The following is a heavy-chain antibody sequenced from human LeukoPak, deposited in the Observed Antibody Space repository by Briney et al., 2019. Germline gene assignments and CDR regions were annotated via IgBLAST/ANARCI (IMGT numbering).Heavy chain of an antibody. CDR2: IRYDGSNK. J-gene: IGHJ2*01. Sequence: GGSLRLSCAASGFTFSSYGMHWVRQAPGKGLEWVAFIRYDGSNKYYADSVKGRFTISRDNSKNTLYLQMNSLRAEDTAVYYCAKDGPVVPAAYGGWYFDLWGRGTLVTVSS. D-gene: IGHD2-2*01. V-gene: IGHV3-30*02. CDR3: AKDGPVVPAAYGGWYFDL. CDR1: GFTFSSYG.